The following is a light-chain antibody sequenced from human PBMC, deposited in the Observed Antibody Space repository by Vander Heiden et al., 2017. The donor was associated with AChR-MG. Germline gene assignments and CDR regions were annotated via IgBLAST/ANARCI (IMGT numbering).Light chain of an antibody. J-gene: IGLJ1*01. CDR2: GNS. Sequence: QSVLTQPPSVSGAPGQRVTISCTGSSSNIGAGYDVHWYQQLPATAPKLLIYGNSNRPSGVPDRFSGSKSGTSASLAITGLQADDEADYYCQSYDSSLSAQVFGTGTKVTVL. CDR3: QSYDSSLSAQV. V-gene: IGLV1-40*01. CDR1: SSNIGAGYD.